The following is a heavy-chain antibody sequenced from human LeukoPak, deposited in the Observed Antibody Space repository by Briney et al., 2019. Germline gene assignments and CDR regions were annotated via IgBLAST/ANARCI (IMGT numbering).Heavy chain of an antibody. J-gene: IGHJ4*02. CDR3: VKSPGRVAAVYFEY. CDR2: ISGGGGNK. CDR1: GFTFSNFA. D-gene: IGHD2-15*01. V-gene: IGHV3-23*01. Sequence: GGSLRLSCAPTGFTFSNFAMSSVRQAPGKGLEWVSSISGGGGNKYSADSVNGRFTVSRDNSKNTLYLQMSSLRADDTAVYYCVKSPGRVAAVYFEYWGRGTLLTVS.